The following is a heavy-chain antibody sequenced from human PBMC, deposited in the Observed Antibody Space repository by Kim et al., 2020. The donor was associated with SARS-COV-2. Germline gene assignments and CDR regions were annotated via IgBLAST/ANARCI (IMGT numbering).Heavy chain of an antibody. Sequence: GGSLRLSCTASGFRFNSYAMNWVRQAPGRGLEWVSTVSGSGDKTYDADSVKGRFIISRDNSKNTLYLQMNYVRAEDTAVYYCAKISYGSGNYQPRFFEYWGQGSLVTVSS. CDR1: GFRFNSYA. V-gene: IGHV3-23*01. CDR2: VSGSGDKT. D-gene: IGHD3-10*01. J-gene: IGHJ4*02. CDR3: AKISYGSGNYQPRFFEY.